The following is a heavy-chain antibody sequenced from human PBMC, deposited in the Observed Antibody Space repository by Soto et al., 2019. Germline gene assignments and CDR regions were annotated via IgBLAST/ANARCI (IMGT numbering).Heavy chain of an antibody. J-gene: IGHJ6*03. CDR2: MNPNYGTT. V-gene: IGHV1-8*01. CDR1: GYTFTGYD. Sequence: QVQLVQSGAEVKKPGASVKVSCKASGYTFTGYDINWVRQATGQGLEWMGWMNPNYGTTGYAERLQGRVTMTRNTSISTAYRELSSLRSEDTAVYYCARGHDYSNYDDYYYMDVWGEGTTVTVSS. D-gene: IGHD4-4*01. CDR3: ARGHDYSNYDDYYYMDV.